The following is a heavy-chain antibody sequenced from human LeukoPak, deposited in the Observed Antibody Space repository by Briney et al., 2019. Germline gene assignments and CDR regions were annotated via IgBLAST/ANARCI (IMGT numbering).Heavy chain of an antibody. D-gene: IGHD6-13*01. CDR2: ISAYSGNT. CDR1: GYTFTSYG. V-gene: IGHV1-18*01. Sequence: ASVQVSCKASGYTFTSYGISWVRQAPGQGLEWMGWISAYSGNTNYAQKLQGRVTMTTDTSTSTAYMELRSLRSDDTAVYYCARDLRGYSSSWYYFDYWGQGTLVTVSS. CDR3: ARDLRGYSSSWYYFDY. J-gene: IGHJ4*02.